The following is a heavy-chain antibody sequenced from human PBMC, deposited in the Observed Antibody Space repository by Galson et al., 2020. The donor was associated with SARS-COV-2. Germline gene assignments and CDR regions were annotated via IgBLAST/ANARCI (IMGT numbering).Heavy chain of an antibody. V-gene: IGHV1-69*06. Sequence: ASVKVSCKASRGTFSSYALSSVRQAPGQGLEWMGRIIPIFGTANYAQKFQGRVTIPADKSTGTAYMELSSLRSEGTAVYYCARGGWDLGIAAAGTSWFDPWGQGTLVTVSS. CDR1: RGTFSSYA. CDR2: IIPIFGTA. D-gene: IGHD6-13*01. CDR3: ARGGWDLGIAAAGTSWFDP. J-gene: IGHJ5*02.